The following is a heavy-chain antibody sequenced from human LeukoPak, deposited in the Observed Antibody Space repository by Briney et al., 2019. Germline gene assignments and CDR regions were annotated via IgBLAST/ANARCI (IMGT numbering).Heavy chain of an antibody. D-gene: IGHD1-26*01. CDR2: INPNSGGT. CDR3: ARDNSVGDNAWWFDH. CDR1: GYTFTGYY. Sequence: ASVTVSCKASGYTFTGYYMHWVRQAPGQGLEWMGWINPNSGGTDCARKFQGRVTMTRDMSTSTDYMELSSLRSEDTAIYYCARDNSVGDNAWWFDHWGQGTLVTVSS. J-gene: IGHJ5*02. V-gene: IGHV1-2*02.